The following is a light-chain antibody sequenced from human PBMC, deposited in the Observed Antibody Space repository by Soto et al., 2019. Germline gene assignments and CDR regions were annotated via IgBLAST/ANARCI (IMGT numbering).Light chain of an antibody. CDR3: SSYSGRNNYV. CDR2: EVS. CDR1: SSAVGALDS. J-gene: IGLJ1*01. V-gene: IGLV2-8*01. Sequence: QSALTQPPAASGSLGQSVTISCPGSSSAVGALDSVSWYQQHPHKAPQIIIYEVSKRPSGVPDRFSVSKSGNKASLTVSGLQADDEADYFCSSYSGRNNYVFGNGTVVTVL.